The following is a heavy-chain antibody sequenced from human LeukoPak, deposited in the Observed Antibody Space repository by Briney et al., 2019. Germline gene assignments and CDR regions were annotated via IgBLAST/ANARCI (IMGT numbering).Heavy chain of an antibody. CDR1: GFTFSSYG. CDR2: IWYDGSNK. D-gene: IGHD1-26*01. V-gene: IGHV3-33*06. Sequence: GGSLRLSCAASGFTFSSYGMPWVRQAPGKGLEWVAVIWYDGSNKYYADSVKGRFTISRDNSKNTLYLQMNSLRAEDTAVYYCAKGQVSGSYEPDYWGQGTLVTVSS. J-gene: IGHJ4*02. CDR3: AKGQVSGSYEPDY.